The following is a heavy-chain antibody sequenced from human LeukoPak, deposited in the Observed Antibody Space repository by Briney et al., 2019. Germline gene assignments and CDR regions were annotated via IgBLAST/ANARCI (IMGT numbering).Heavy chain of an antibody. J-gene: IGHJ4*02. CDR2: IYYSGST. Sequence: PSETLSLTCTVSGDSTSSDNYYWSWIRQPPGKGLEWIGYIYYSGSTYYNPSLKSRVTISEDRSKNQFSLKLSSVTAADTAVYYCARVSSIWGDFYYFDFWGQGTLVTVSS. CDR3: ARVSSIWGDFYYFDF. V-gene: IGHV4-30-4*01. CDR1: GDSTSSDNYY. D-gene: IGHD6-13*01.